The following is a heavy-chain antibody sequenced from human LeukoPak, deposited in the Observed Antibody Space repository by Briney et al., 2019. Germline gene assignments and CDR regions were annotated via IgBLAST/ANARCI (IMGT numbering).Heavy chain of an antibody. V-gene: IGHV4-61*02. CDR2: IYSSGST. Sequence: SETLSLTCTVSTGSISSGNYYWSWIRQPAGKGLEWVGRIYSSGSTNYNPSLKSRVTISVDTSKNQFSLKLSSVTAADTAMYYCARGLTYDSHYGFDIWGQGTMVTVSS. CDR1: TGSISSGNYY. J-gene: IGHJ3*02. CDR3: ARGLTYDSHYGFDI. D-gene: IGHD5-12*01.